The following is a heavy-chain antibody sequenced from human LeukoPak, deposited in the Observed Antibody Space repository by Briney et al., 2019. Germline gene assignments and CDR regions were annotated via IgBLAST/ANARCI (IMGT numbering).Heavy chain of an antibody. Sequence: ASVKVSCKASGYTFTGYYMHWVRQAPGQGLEWMGWINPNSGGTNYAQKFQGRVTMTRDTSISTAYMELSRLRSDDTAVYYCAGDQYSSGWYKVGDWGQGTLVTVSS. CDR3: AGDQYSSGWYKVGD. V-gene: IGHV1-2*02. CDR1: GYTFTGYY. CDR2: INPNSGGT. J-gene: IGHJ4*02. D-gene: IGHD6-19*01.